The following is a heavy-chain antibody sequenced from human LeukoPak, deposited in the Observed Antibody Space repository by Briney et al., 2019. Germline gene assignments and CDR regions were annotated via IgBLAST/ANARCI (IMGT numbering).Heavy chain of an antibody. CDR1: GFTFSSYE. J-gene: IGHJ4*02. V-gene: IGHV3-48*03. CDR2: ISSSGSTI. D-gene: IGHD5-18*01. Sequence: PGWSLRLSCAASGFTFSSYEMNWVRQAPGKGLEWVSYISSSGSTIYYADSVKGRFTISRDNAKNSLYLQMNSLRAEDTAVYYCARTEQSWIQLWLPTPYFDYWGQGTLVTVSS. CDR3: ARTEQSWIQLWLPTPYFDY.